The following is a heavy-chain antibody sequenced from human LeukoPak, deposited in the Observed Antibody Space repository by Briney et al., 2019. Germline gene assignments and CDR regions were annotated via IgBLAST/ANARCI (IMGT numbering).Heavy chain of an antibody. J-gene: IGHJ4*02. V-gene: IGHV3-23*01. CDR1: GFTFSSYA. CDR2: ISGSGDNT. Sequence: GGSLRLSCAASGFTFSSYAMSWVRQVPGKGLEWVSVISGSGDNTYHADSVKGRFTISRDNSKNMLYLQMNSLRAEDTAVYYCAKWKYSNSGIDDYWGQGTLVTVSS. CDR3: AKWKYSNSGIDDY. D-gene: IGHD6-6*01.